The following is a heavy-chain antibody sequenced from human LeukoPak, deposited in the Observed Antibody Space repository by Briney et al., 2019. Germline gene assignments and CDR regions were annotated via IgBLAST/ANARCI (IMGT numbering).Heavy chain of an antibody. V-gene: IGHV3-23*01. CDR1: GFTFSGYA. Sequence: PGGSLRLSCAASGFTFSGYAMSWVRQAPGKGLEWVSVISGSGGSTYSADSVKGRFTISRDNSMNTLYLQMNSLTAEDTAVYYCAKDMSRRWGIVATTAFDYWGQGTLVSVSS. CDR2: ISGSGGST. D-gene: IGHD5-12*01. J-gene: IGHJ4*02. CDR3: AKDMSRRWGIVATTAFDY.